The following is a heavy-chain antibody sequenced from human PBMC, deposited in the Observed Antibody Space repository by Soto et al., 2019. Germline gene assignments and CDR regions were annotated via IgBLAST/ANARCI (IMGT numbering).Heavy chain of an antibody. CDR3: ARPLWFGESSDAFDI. CDR2: IYYSGST. J-gene: IGHJ3*02. D-gene: IGHD3-10*01. Sequence: PSETLSLTCTVSGGSISSSSYYWGWIRQPPGKGLEWIGSIYYSGSTYYNPSLKSRVTISVDTSKNHFSLKLSSVTAADTAVYYCARPLWFGESSDAFDIWGQGTMVTVSS. CDR1: GGSISSSSYY. V-gene: IGHV4-39*02.